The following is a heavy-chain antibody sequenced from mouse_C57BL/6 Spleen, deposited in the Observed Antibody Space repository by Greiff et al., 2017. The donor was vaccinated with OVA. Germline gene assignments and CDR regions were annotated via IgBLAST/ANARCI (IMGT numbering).Heavy chain of an antibody. Sequence: VKLQQPGAELVKPGASVKLSCKASGYTFTSYWMHWVKQRPGQGLEWIGMIHPNSGSTNYNEKFKSKATLTVDKSSSTAYMQLSSLTSEDSAVYYCAREAYYGSSYGFDYWGQGTTLTVSS. V-gene: IGHV1-64*01. CDR3: AREAYYGSSYGFDY. D-gene: IGHD1-1*01. J-gene: IGHJ2*01. CDR1: GYTFTSYW. CDR2: IHPNSGST.